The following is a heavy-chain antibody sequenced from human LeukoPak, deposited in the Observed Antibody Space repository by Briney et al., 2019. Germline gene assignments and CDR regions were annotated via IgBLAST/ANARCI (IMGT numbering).Heavy chain of an antibody. D-gene: IGHD3-3*01. CDR1: GFTFSNYG. J-gene: IGHJ3*02. CDR2: ISGSGGST. CDR3: AKKIGDYDFWSGYSGGAFDI. V-gene: IGHV3-23*01. Sequence: PGGSLRLSCAASGFTFSNYGMSWVRQAPGKGLEWVSSISGSGGSTHYADSVKGRFTISRDNSKNTLYLQMNSLRAEDTAVYYCAKKIGDYDFWSGYSGGAFDIWGQGTMVTVSS.